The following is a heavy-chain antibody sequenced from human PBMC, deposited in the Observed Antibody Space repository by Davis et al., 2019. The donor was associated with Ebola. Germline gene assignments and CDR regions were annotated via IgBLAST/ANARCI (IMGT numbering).Heavy chain of an antibody. CDR3: ARGPRSYFRAGGDDY. V-gene: IGHV5-51*01. D-gene: IGHD3-10*01. CDR2: IYPGDSDT. J-gene: IGHJ4*02. Sequence: GESLKISCKGSGYTFTSYWIAWVRQAPGKGLEWMGIIYPGDSDTRYSPSFQGQVTISADKSINTAYLQWSSLKASDTAMYYCARGPRSYFRAGGDDYWGQGTLVTVSS. CDR1: GYTFTSYW.